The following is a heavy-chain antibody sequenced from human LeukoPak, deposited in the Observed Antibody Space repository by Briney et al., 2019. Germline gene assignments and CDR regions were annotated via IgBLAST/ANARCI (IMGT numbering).Heavy chain of an antibody. J-gene: IGHJ3*02. Sequence: GGSLRLSCAASGFTFSDYYMSWIRQAPGKGLEWVSYISSSGSTIYYADSVKGRFTISRDNSKNTLYLQMNSLRAEDTAVYYCAREPTKYYYDSSGYSDAFDIWGQGTMVTVSS. CDR1: GFTFSDYY. CDR3: AREPTKYYYDSSGYSDAFDI. V-gene: IGHV3-11*01. D-gene: IGHD3-22*01. CDR2: ISSSGSTI.